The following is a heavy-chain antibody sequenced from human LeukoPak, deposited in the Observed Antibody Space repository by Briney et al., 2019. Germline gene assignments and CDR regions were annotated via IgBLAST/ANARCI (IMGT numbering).Heavy chain of an antibody. V-gene: IGHV1-69*04. CDR3: ARVAGTHRGDY. J-gene: IGHJ4*02. CDR1: GGTFSSYA. Sequence: ASVKVSCKASGGTFSSYAISWVRQAPGQGLEWMGRIIPILGIANYAQKFQGRVAITADKSTSTAYMELSSLGSEDTAVYYCARVAGTHRGDYWGQGTLVTVSS. CDR2: IIPILGIA. D-gene: IGHD1-14*01.